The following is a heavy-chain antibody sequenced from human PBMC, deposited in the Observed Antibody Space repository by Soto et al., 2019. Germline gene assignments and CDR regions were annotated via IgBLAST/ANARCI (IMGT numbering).Heavy chain of an antibody. CDR1: GVAFIRYF. V-gene: IGHV3-23*01. Sequence: AGSLRLSCADTGVAFIRYFMNWVRQEAGKGLEWVSTISSSGEITFYADSVKGRFTISRDNSKNTLFLQMNSLRADDTAVYFCAKDKISRSLAAASRNWFDPWGQGILVTVSS. CDR2: ISSSGEIT. D-gene: IGHD6-25*01. CDR3: AKDKISRSLAAASRNWFDP. J-gene: IGHJ5*02.